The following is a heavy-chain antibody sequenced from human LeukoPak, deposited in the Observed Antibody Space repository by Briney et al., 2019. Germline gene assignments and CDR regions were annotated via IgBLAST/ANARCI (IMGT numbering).Heavy chain of an antibody. CDR2: IYYSGST. Sequence: PSQTLSLTCTVSGGSISSGGYYWSWIRQHPGKGLEWIGYIYYSGSTYYNPSLKSRVTISVDTSKNQFSLKLSSVTAADTAVYYCARYGASGSKQIFDYWGQGTLVTVSS. D-gene: IGHD1-26*01. CDR3: ARYGASGSKQIFDY. V-gene: IGHV4-31*03. CDR1: GGSISSGGYY. J-gene: IGHJ4*02.